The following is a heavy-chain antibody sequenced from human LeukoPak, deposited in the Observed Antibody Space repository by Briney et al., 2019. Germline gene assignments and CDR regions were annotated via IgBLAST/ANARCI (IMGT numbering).Heavy chain of an antibody. J-gene: IGHJ2*01. CDR2: IYYSGST. CDR3: ARMSAGLEYFDL. CDR1: GGSISSYY. V-gene: IGHV4-59*01. Sequence: PSETLSLTCIVSGGSISSYYWSWVRKPPGKGLEWIGNIYYSGSTNYSPSLKSRVTISVDTSKNQFSLKLSSVTAADTAVYYCARMSAGLEYFDLWGRGTLVTVSS. D-gene: IGHD1-1*01.